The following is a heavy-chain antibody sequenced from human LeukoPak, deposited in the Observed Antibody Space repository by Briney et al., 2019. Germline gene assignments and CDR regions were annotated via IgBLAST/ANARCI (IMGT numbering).Heavy chain of an antibody. D-gene: IGHD6-13*01. V-gene: IGHV3-30*02. CDR1: GFTFSSYG. CDR2: VRFDGSDK. J-gene: IGHJ4*02. CDR3: ASPYSSRWYELCY. Sequence: GGSLRLSCAASGFTFSSYGMHWVRQAPGKGLEWMAFVRFDGSDKYYADSVKGRFTISRDNSKNSLYLQMNSLRAEDTAVYYCASPYSSRWYELCYWGQGTLVTVSS.